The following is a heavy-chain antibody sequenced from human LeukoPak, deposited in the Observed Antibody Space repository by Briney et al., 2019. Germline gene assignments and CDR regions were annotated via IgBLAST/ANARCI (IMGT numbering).Heavy chain of an antibody. D-gene: IGHD3-22*01. J-gene: IGHJ4*02. CDR3: AKDSSGYPLDY. Sequence: GGSLRLSCAASGFTFSYYGIHWVRQAPGKGLEWVAFIRYDGSSKYYGDSVKGRFSISRDNSKNTLYLQMNSLRAEDTAVYYCAKDSSGYPLDYWGQGTLVTASS. CDR1: GFTFSYYG. CDR2: IRYDGSSK. V-gene: IGHV3-30*02.